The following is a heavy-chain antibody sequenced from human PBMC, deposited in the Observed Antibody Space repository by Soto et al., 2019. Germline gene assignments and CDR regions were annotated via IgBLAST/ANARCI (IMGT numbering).Heavy chain of an antibody. CDR2: IYSGGNI. V-gene: IGHV4-4*09. Sequence: QVQLQESGPGLVKPSETLSLTCTVSGGSISTYYRSWIRQPPGQGLEWIGYIYSGGNINYNPSLKSRVTISVDTSKNQFSLKLRSVTAADTAVYYCATLIEAWGQGTLVTVSS. CDR1: GGSISTYY. CDR3: ATLIEA. J-gene: IGHJ5*02.